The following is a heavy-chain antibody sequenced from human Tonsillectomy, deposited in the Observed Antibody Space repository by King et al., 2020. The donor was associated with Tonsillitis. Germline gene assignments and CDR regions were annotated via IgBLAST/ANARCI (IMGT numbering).Heavy chain of an antibody. CDR2: IYPSGST. J-gene: IGHJ4*01. CDR3: ARSTDFDGYGEDY. D-gene: IGHD5-18*01. Sequence: QLQESGSGLVKPSQTLSLTCAVSGGSISSGGYSWSWIRQPPGKGLEWIGHIYPSGSTYYSPSLKSRVTISADWSKNQFSLKMTSATAADTAVYYCARSTDFDGYGEDYWGQGILVTVSS. CDR1: GGSISSGGYS. V-gene: IGHV4-30-2*01.